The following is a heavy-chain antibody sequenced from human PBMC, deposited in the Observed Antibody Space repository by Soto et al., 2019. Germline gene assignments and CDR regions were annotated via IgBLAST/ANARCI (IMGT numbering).Heavy chain of an antibody. CDR1: GGTFSSYS. D-gene: IGHD3-16*02. V-gene: IGHV1-69*10. CDR3: GIVLREGSIYGLLSY. J-gene: IGHJ4*02. CDR2: IFPILGTA. Sequence: SVKVSCKASGGTFSSYSISCVRQAPRQGLEWMGGIFPILGTANYAQNPQRTVTITAHKSPSTAYPELGSLRSGDTAVYYCGIVLREGSIYGLLSYWGQGIPVTVSS.